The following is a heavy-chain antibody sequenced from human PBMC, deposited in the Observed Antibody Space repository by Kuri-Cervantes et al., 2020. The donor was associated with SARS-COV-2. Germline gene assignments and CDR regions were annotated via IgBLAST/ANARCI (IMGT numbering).Heavy chain of an antibody. CDR3: ARGRVGVQDF. CDR2: ISYDGSNK. Sequence: GESLKISCAASGFTFSSYWMTWVRQAPGKGLEWVAVISYDGSNKYYADSVKGRFTISRDNSKNTLYLQMNNLRGEDTAVYFCARGRVGVQDFWGQGTLVTVSS. V-gene: IGHV3-30*03. J-gene: IGHJ4*02. CDR1: GFTFSSYW. D-gene: IGHD2-21*01.